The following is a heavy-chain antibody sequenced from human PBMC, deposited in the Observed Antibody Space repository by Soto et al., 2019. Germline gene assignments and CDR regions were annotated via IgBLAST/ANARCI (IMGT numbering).Heavy chain of an antibody. V-gene: IGHV2-70*04. J-gene: IGHJ3*02. D-gene: IGHD4-17*01. Sequence: SGPTLVNPTQTLTLTCTFSGFSLSTSRMRVSWIRQPPGKALEWLARIDWDDDKFYSTSLKTRLTISKDTSKNHVVLTMTNMDPVDTATYYCARNGATVVNAFDIWGQGTTVTVSS. CDR1: GFSLSTSRMR. CDR2: IDWDDDK. CDR3: ARNGATVVNAFDI.